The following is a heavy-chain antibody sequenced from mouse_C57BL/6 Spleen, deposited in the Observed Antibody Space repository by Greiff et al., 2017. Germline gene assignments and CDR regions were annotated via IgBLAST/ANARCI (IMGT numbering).Heavy chain of an antibody. CDR1: GFTFSDYG. V-gene: IGHV5-15*01. CDR2: ISNLAYSI. J-gene: IGHJ4*01. Sequence: EVKLMESGGGLVQPGGSLKLSCAASGFTFSDYGMAWVRQAPRKGPEWVAFISNLAYSIYYADTVTGRFTISRENAKNTLYLEMSSLRSEDTAMYYCARHRSSDAMDYWGQGTSVTVSS. D-gene: IGHD1-1*01. CDR3: ARHRSSDAMDY.